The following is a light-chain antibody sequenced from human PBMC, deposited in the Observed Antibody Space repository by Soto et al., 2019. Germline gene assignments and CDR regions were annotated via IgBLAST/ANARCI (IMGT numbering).Light chain of an antibody. CDR3: QQYNDWPPT. V-gene: IGKV3-15*01. J-gene: IGKJ5*01. CDR1: QSISSN. Sequence: EIVMTQSPATLSVSPGEGATLSCRASQSISSNLAWYQQKPGQAPRLLSYGASTRATGIPARFSGSGSGTEFTLTISSLQSEDFAVYDCQQYNDWPPTFGQGTRLEIK. CDR2: GAS.